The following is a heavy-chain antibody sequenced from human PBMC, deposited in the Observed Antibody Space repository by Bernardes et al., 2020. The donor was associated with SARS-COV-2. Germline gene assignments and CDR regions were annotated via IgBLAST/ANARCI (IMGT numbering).Heavy chain of an antibody. D-gene: IGHD2-15*01. CDR1: GGSISSSSYY. CDR2: IYYSGST. V-gene: IGHV4-39*01. Sequence: SETLSLTCTVSGGSISSSSYYWGWIRQPPGKGLEWIGSIYYSGSTYYNPSLKSRVTISVDTSKNQFSLKLSSVTAADTAVYYCARHRNPDHCSGGSCYDGSFDYWGQGTLVTVSS. J-gene: IGHJ4*02. CDR3: ARHRNPDHCSGGSCYDGSFDY.